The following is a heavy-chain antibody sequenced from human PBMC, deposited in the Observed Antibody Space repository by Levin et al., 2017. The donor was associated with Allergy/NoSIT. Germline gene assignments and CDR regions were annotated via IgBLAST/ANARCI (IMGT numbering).Heavy chain of an antibody. J-gene: IGHJ4*02. Sequence: SETLSLTCAVYGESFSGYFWNWIRQPPGKGLEWIGEIYHSGSANYNVSLKSRVSMSVDMSKKQFSLRLTSVTAADTALYFCARRMGTRHTIDYWGQGTLVTVSS. CDR3: ARRMGTRHTIDY. V-gene: IGHV4-34*01. CDR2: IYHSGSA. CDR1: GESFSGYF. D-gene: IGHD2-2*01.